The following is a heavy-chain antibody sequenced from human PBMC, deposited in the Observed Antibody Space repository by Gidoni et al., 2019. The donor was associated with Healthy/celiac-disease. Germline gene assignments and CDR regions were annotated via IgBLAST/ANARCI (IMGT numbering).Heavy chain of an antibody. D-gene: IGHD3-22*01. V-gene: IGHV3-30-3*01. Sequence: QVQLVASGGGVVQPGRSLRLSWAASGFTFSSYPMPWVRQAPGKGLEWVAVISYDGSNKYYADSVKGRFTISRDNSKNTLYLQMNSLRAEDTAVYYCARGYDSSGYYPRYYYYGMDVWGQGTTVTVSS. CDR2: ISYDGSNK. J-gene: IGHJ6*02. CDR3: ARGYDSSGYYPRYYYYGMDV. CDR1: GFTFSSYP.